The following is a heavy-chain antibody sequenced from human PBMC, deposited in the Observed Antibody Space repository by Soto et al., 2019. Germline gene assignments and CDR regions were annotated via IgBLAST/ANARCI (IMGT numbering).Heavy chain of an antibody. J-gene: IGHJ6*02. CDR3: VMVDNYVTPTPQDV. Sequence: QVQLVQSGDEVKKPGASVKVSCKASGYIFVNYGIACMRQAPGQGLEWMGWISPYTGNTHSATKVQGRLTMTTDTSTSTAYMELCSLTSVHTSVYYCVMVDNYVTPTPQDVWRQGTTVTVS. CDR2: ISPYTGNT. V-gene: IGHV1-18*01. D-gene: IGHD3-16*01. CDR1: GYIFVNYG.